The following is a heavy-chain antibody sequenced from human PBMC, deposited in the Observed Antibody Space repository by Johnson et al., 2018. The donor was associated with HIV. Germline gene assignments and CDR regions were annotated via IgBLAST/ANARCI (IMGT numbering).Heavy chain of an antibody. D-gene: IGHD1-26*01. CDR3: ARGDGGSTDAFDI. J-gene: IGHJ3*02. CDR1: GFTFDDYA. Sequence: VQLVESGGGVVRPGGSLRLSCADSGFTFDDYAMHWVRQAPGKGLEWVSYISSTKNTIYYADPVKGRFTISRDNAKNSLSLQMNSLRAEDTAVYYCARGDGGSTDAFDIWGQGTMVTVSS. CDR2: ISSTKNTI. V-gene: IGHV3-48*04.